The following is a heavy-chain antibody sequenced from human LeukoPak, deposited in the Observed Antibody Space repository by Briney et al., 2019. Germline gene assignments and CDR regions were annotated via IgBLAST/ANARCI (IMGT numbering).Heavy chain of an antibody. J-gene: IGHJ4*02. CDR2: ISSSSSYI. D-gene: IGHD6-13*01. CDR3: ARETAAGNGEIDY. CDR1: GFTFSSYS. Sequence: PGGSLRLSCAASGFTFSSYSMNWVRQAPGKGLEWVSSISSSSSYIYYADSVKCRFTISRDNAKNSLYLQMNSLRAEDTAVYYCARETAAGNGEIDYWGQGTLVTVSS. V-gene: IGHV3-21*01.